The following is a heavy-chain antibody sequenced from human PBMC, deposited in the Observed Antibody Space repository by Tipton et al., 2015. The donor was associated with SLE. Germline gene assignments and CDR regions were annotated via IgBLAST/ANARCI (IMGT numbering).Heavy chain of an antibody. Sequence: SLRLSCVASGFRFSSYWMHWVRQPAGKGLVWVARINEDGRTIDYADSVRGRFTISRDNAKNTVYLHMNSLRAEDTAVYYCARHNRAYDIWGQGRMVTVSS. CDR2: INEDGRTI. V-gene: IGHV3-74*01. CDR3: ARHNRAYDI. J-gene: IGHJ3*02. CDR1: GFRFSSYW. D-gene: IGHD5-24*01.